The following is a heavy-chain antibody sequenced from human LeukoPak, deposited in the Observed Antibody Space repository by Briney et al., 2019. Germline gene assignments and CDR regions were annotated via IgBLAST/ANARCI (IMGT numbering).Heavy chain of an antibody. CDR2: IIHTGRT. CDR1: GGSFSNYY. V-gene: IGHV4-34*01. J-gene: IGHJ4*02. CDR3: ARGTLVQVYAAFDY. D-gene: IGHD2/OR15-2a*01. Sequence: SETLSLTCGVYGGSFSNYYWTWIRQSPGMGLEWIGEIIHTGRTNYNPSLTSRVSISVDTSKNQFSLEMTSVTAAGTAVYFCARGTLVQVYAAFDYWGQGTLVTVSS.